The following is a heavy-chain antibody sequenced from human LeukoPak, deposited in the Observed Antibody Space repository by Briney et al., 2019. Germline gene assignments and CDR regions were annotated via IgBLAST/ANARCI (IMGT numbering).Heavy chain of an antibody. CDR2: INTNTGNP. V-gene: IGHV7-4-1*02. CDR1: RYTFTTYA. J-gene: IGHJ3*02. CDR3: ARLFVVVPAAVNHDAFDI. D-gene: IGHD2-2*01. Sequence: ASVKVSCKASRYTFTTYAMNWVRQAPGQGLEWMGWINTNTGNPTYAQGFTGRFVFSLDTSVSTAYLQISSLKAEDTAVYYCARLFVVVPAAVNHDAFDIWGQGTMVTVSS.